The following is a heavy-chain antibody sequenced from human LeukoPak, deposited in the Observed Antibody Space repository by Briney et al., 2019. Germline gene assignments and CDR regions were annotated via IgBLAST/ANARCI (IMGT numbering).Heavy chain of an antibody. CDR3: ARDRPGLETGFDY. CDR2: IYYSGST. V-gene: IGHV4-59*01. J-gene: IGHJ4*02. CDR1: GGSISSYY. D-gene: IGHD1-1*01. Sequence: PSETLSLTCTVSGGSISSYYWSWIRQPPGKGLEWIGYIYYSGSTNYNPSLKSRVTISVDTSKNQFSLKLSSVTAADTAVYYCARDRPGLETGFDYWGQGTLVTVSS.